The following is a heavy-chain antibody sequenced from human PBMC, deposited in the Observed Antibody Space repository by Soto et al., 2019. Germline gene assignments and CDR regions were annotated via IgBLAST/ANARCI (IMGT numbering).Heavy chain of an antibody. V-gene: IGHV2-5*02. CDR3: AHRFDWYYFNY. CDR2: IYWDDDK. J-gene: IGHJ4*02. Sequence: QITLKESGPTLVKPTQTLTLTCTFSAFSLSTIEEGVGWIRQPPGKALEWLALIYWDDDKRYSPSLRSRLTITKDTSKNQVVLTMTNVDPVDTATYYCAHRFDWYYFNYWGQGTLVTVSS. CDR1: AFSLSTIEEG. D-gene: IGHD3-9*01.